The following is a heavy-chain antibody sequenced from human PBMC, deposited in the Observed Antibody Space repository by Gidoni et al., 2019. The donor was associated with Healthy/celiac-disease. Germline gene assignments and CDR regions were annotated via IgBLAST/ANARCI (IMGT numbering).Heavy chain of an antibody. CDR2: ISSSSSYI. J-gene: IGHJ4*02. Sequence: EVQLVESGGGLVKPGGSLRLSCAASGFTFSRYSMNWVRQAPGKGLEWVSSISSSSSYIYYADSVKGRFTISRDNAKNSLYLQMNSLRAEDTAVYYCARIPDPYDFWSGYPGWGQGTLVTVSS. CDR3: ARIPDPYDFWSGYPG. V-gene: IGHV3-21*01. CDR1: GFTFSRYS. D-gene: IGHD3-3*01.